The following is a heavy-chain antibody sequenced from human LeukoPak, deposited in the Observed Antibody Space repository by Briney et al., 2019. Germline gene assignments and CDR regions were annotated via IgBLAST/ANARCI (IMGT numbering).Heavy chain of an antibody. Sequence: GGSLRLSCAASGFTFSSYWMHWVRQAPGKGLVWVSRSNNDGTSTSYGDSVKGRFIISRDNGKNTLYLQMNSLRADDTAVYYCARGPPYSGSWYGLDSWGQGTLVTVSS. CDR1: GFTFSSYW. CDR3: ARGPPYSGSWYGLDS. J-gene: IGHJ4*02. D-gene: IGHD6-13*01. CDR2: SNNDGTST. V-gene: IGHV3-74*01.